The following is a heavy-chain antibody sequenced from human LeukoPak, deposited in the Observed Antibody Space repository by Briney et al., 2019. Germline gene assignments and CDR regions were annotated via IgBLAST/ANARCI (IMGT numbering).Heavy chain of an antibody. V-gene: IGHV3-48*04. D-gene: IGHD6-19*01. CDR1: GFTFSSYS. Sequence: GGSLRLSCAASGFTFSSYSMNWVRQAPGQGLEWVSYISYSSSIIYYADSVKGRFTISRDNAKNSLYLQMNSLRADDTAVYYCARNMYTSGWYRLGYWGQGTLVTVSS. CDR2: ISYSSSII. CDR3: ARNMYTSGWYRLGY. J-gene: IGHJ4*02.